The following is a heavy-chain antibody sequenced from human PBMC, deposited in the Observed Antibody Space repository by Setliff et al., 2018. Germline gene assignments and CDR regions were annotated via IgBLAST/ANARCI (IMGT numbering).Heavy chain of an antibody. J-gene: IGHJ4*02. V-gene: IGHV4-39*01. CDR2: IYDSGKT. Sequence: PSETLSLTCTVPGDSISSFSYYWGWIRQPPGKGLEWIGTIYDSGKTYYNPYLKSRVPIXXXTSKNQXXXKXXSVXAAXXGVYYCASCRFQVPYNYWGQGTRVTVSS. D-gene: IGHD2-2*02. CDR1: GDSISSFSYY. CDR3: ASCRFQVPYNY.